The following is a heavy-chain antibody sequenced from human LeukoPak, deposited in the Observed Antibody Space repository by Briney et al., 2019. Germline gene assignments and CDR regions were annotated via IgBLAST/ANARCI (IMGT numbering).Heavy chain of an antibody. V-gene: IGHV3-11*01. CDR3: ARVRRWLQFGYYYYYMDV. J-gene: IGHJ6*03. CDR1: GFTFSDYY. D-gene: IGHD5-24*01. CDR2: ISSSGSTI. Sequence: GGSLRLSCAASGFTFSDYYMSWIRQAPGEGLEWVSYISSSGSTIYYADSVKGRFTISRDNAKNSLYLQMNSLRAEDTAVYYCARVRRWLQFGYYYYYMDVWGKGTTVTVSS.